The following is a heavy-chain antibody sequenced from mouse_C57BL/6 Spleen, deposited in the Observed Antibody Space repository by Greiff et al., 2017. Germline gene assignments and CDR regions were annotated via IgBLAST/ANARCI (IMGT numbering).Heavy chain of an antibody. CDR2: IWLGGST. CDR3: DKNYDY. D-gene: IGHD2-3*01. CDR1: GFSLTSYG. Sequence: VQVVESGPGLVQPSQSLYITCTVSGFSLTSYGVHWVRQPPGKGLEWLGVIWLGGSTDYNDAFISRLSISKDNSKSQAFFKMNSLQTDDTAIYYCDKNYDYWGQGTLVTVSA. J-gene: IGHJ3*01. V-gene: IGHV2-4*01.